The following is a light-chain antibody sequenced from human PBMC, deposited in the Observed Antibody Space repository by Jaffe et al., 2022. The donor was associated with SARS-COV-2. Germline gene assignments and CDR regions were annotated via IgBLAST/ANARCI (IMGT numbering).Light chain of an antibody. CDR3: QQLNSYPIT. Sequence: DIQLTQSPSFLSASVGDRVTITCRASQGISSYLAWYQQKPGKAPKLLIYGASTLQSGVPSRFSGSGSGTEFTLTISSLQSEDFATYYCQQLNSYPITFGQGTRLEI. CDR1: QGISSY. V-gene: IGKV1-9*01. J-gene: IGKJ5*01. CDR2: GAS.